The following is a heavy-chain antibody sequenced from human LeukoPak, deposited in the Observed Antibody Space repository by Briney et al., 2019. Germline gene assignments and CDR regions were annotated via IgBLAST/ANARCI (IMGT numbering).Heavy chain of an antibody. V-gene: IGHV3-21*01. J-gene: IGHJ4*02. D-gene: IGHD2-2*01. Sequence: PGGSLRLSCAASGFTFSRYSMNWVRQAPGKGLEWVSSISSSSSFIYYADSVKGRFTISRDNAKNSLYLQMNSLRAEDTAVYYCARDPPLGSCSTISCPHLDYWGPGTLVTVSS. CDR2: ISSSSSFI. CDR3: ARDPPLGSCSTISCPHLDY. CDR1: GFTFSRYS.